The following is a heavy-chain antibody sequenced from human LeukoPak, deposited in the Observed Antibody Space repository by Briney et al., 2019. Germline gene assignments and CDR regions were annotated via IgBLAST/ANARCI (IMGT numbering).Heavy chain of an antibody. CDR3: ARQKPGRNDAFDI. CDR2: IYYSGST. D-gene: IGHD1-14*01. V-gene: IGHV4-59*08. Sequence: SETLSLTCTVSGGSISSYYWSWIRQPPGKGLEWIGYIYYSGSTNYNPSLKSRVTISVDTSKNQFSLTLSSVTAADTAVYYCARQKPGRNDAFDIWGQGTMVTVSS. J-gene: IGHJ3*02. CDR1: GGSISSYY.